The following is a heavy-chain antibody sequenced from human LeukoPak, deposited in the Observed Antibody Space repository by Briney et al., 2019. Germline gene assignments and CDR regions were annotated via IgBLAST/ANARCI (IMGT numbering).Heavy chain of an antibody. CDR2: IRQDGSEK. Sequence: GGSLRLSCAASGFTFSSYWMSWVRQAPGKGLEWVANIRQDGSEKYYVDSVRGRFTISRDNAKDSLYLQMNSLRAEDTAVYYCAKGVRYAFDIWGQGTMVTVSS. CDR3: AKGVRYAFDI. D-gene: IGHD3-16*01. V-gene: IGHV3-7*01. J-gene: IGHJ3*02. CDR1: GFTFSSYW.